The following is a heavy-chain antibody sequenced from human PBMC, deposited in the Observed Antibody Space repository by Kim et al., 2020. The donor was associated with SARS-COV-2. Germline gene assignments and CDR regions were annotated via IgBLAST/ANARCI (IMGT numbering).Heavy chain of an antibody. V-gene: IGHV1-69*04. J-gene: IGHJ6*02. CDR1: GGTFSSYA. Sequence: SVKVSCKASGGTFSSYAISWVRQAPGQGLEWMGRIIPILGIANYAQKFQGRVTITADKSTSTAYMELSSLRSEDTAVYYCARIQTTVTGYYYYDMDVWGQGTTVTASS. CDR2: IIPILGIA. D-gene: IGHD4-17*01. CDR3: ARIQTTVTGYYYYDMDV.